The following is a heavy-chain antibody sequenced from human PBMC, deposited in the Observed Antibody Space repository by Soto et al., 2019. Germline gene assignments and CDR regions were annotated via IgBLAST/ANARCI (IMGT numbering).Heavy chain of an antibody. CDR3: ARGIQITFGGVIVRGDYFDD. CDR2: INHSGNT. Sequence: SETLSLTCAVYGGSFSDYYWSWIRQPPGKGLEWIGEINHSGNTNYKPSLKSRVTISVDTSKSQFSLRLDSVTAADTAVYYCARGIQITFGGVIVRGDYFDDWGQGSLVTFSS. D-gene: IGHD3-16*01. CDR1: GGSFSDYY. V-gene: IGHV4-34*01. J-gene: IGHJ4*02.